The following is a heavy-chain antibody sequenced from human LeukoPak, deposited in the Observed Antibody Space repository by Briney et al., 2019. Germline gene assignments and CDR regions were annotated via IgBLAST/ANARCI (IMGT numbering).Heavy chain of an antibody. J-gene: IGHJ4*02. Sequence: QPGGSLRLSCEASGFTFNNFGMHWVRQAPGKGLEWVTFIHLNGDDKYYADSVYGRFTVSRDNSKNTVYLQMDSLRPDDTAIYYCAKDRQQLIDYWGLGTLVTVSS. CDR1: GFTFNNFG. CDR2: IHLNGDDK. D-gene: IGHD6-13*01. V-gene: IGHV3-30*02. CDR3: AKDRQQLIDY.